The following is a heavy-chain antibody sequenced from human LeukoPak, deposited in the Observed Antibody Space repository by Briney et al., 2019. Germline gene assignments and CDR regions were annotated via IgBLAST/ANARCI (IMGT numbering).Heavy chain of an antibody. J-gene: IGHJ4*02. Sequence: SETPSLTCAVYGGSFSGYYWSWIRQPPGKGLEWIGEINHSGSTNYNPSLKSRVTISVDTSKNQFSLKLSSVTAADTAVYYCAREIETVGATSSYHFDYWGQGTLVTVSS. D-gene: IGHD1-26*01. CDR1: GGSFSGYY. V-gene: IGHV4-34*01. CDR3: AREIETVGATSSYHFDY. CDR2: INHSGST.